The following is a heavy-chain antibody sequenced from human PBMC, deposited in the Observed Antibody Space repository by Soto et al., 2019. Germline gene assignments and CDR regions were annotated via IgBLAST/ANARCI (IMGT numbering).Heavy chain of an antibody. CDR1: GGSITSSSYY. J-gene: IGHJ4*02. V-gene: IGHV4-39*02. CDR3: AREGGRYCSGGSCQVDY. Sequence: QLQLQESGPGLVKPSETLSLTCTVSGGSITSSSYYWGWIRQPPGKGLEWIGSIYYSGNTYYTPSLTSLVTISVDTSKNQFPLKLSSVTAADTAVYYCAREGGRYCSGGSCQVDYWGQGTLVTVSS. CDR2: IYYSGNT. D-gene: IGHD2-15*01.